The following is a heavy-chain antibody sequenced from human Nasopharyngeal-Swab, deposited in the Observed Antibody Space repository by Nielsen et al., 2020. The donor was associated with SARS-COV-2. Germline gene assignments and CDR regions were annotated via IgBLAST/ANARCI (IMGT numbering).Heavy chain of an antibody. V-gene: IGHV5-51*01. CDR2: IYPGDSDT. J-gene: IGHJ4*02. Sequence: GGSLRLSCKGSGSSFTSYWIGWVRQMPGKGLEWMGIIYPGDSDTRYSPSFQGQVTISADKSISTAYLQWSSLKASDTAMYYCARSGLVGATFFDYWGQGTLVTVPQ. D-gene: IGHD1-26*01. CDR1: GSSFTSYW. CDR3: ARSGLVGATFFDY.